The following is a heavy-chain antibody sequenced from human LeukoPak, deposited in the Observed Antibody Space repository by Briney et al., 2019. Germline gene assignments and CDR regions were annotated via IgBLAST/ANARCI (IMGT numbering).Heavy chain of an antibody. Sequence: ASVKVSCKASGYTFTSYAMHWVRQAPGQRLEWMGWINAGNGNTKYSQKFQGRVTITRDTSASTAYMELSSLRSEDTAVYYCARGVRWFGESYYFDYRGQGTLVTVSS. D-gene: IGHD3-10*01. CDR1: GYTFTSYA. CDR3: ARGVRWFGESYYFDY. V-gene: IGHV1-3*01. J-gene: IGHJ4*02. CDR2: INAGNGNT.